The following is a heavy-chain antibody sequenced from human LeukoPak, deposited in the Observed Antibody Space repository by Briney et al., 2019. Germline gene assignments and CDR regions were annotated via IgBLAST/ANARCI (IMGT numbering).Heavy chain of an antibody. D-gene: IGHD5-18*01. V-gene: IGHV4-39*01. J-gene: IGHJ4*02. CDR3: VSPRGFSYGYFDY. Sequence: KPSETLSLTCTVSGGSISSSSAYWGWIRQPPGKGLEWIGSFYYSKNTYYNPSLKSRVTISADTSKNQFSLTLGSVSATDTAVYYCVSPRGFSYGYFDYWGQGTLVTVSP. CDR2: FYYSKNT. CDR1: GGSISSSSAY.